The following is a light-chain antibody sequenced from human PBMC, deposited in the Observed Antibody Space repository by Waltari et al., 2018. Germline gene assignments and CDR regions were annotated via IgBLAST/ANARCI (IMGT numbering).Light chain of an antibody. CDR3: QQVNNYPRT. Sequence: DVQMTQFPSSLSASVGDTITVNCRTNQIVSHFLNLFQQIPGRAPRLLIYMASTLQNGVSSRFSGSGSGTEFTLTITSLQREDFATYFCQQVNNYPRTVGQGTRVEVK. CDR1: QIVSHF. V-gene: IGKV1-39*01. J-gene: IGKJ1*01. CDR2: MAS.